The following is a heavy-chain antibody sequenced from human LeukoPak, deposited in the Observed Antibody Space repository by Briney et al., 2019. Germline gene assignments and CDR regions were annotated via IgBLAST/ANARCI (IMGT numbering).Heavy chain of an antibody. Sequence: ASVKVSCKASGGTFSSYAISLVRQAPGQGLEWMGRIIPIFGTANYAQKFQGRVTITTDESTSTAYMELSSLRSEDTAVYYCARDFGSGWTEDAFDIWGQGTMVTVSS. J-gene: IGHJ3*02. V-gene: IGHV1-69*05. D-gene: IGHD6-19*01. CDR2: IIPIFGTA. CDR1: GGTFSSYA. CDR3: ARDFGSGWTEDAFDI.